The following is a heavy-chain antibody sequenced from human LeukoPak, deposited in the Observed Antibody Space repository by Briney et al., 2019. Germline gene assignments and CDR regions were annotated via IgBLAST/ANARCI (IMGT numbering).Heavy chain of an antibody. D-gene: IGHD3-10*01. J-gene: IGHJ4*02. CDR3: AKRGVVIRAVIIVGFHKEAYYFDY. Sequence: PVGSLRLSSALSGITPSNYGMSWGPQAPSPGLECGEVIRDGGARRNYAETVKGRFTISRDNPRNTLYLQMNSLRAEDTAVYFCAKRGVVIRAVIIVGFHKEAYYFDYWGQGALVTVSS. V-gene: IGHV3-23*01. CDR1: GITPSNYG. CDR2: IRDGGARR.